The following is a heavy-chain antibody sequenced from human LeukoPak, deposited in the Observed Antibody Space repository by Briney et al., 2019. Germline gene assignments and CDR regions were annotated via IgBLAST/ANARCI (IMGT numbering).Heavy chain of an antibody. Sequence: GGSLRLSCAASGFTFSNAWMSWVRQAPGKGLEWVGRIKSKTDGGTTDYAAPVKGRFTISRDDSKNTLYLQMNSLKTEDTAVYYCTTDFSSVAYYYDSSGYKPDYRGQGTLVTVSS. CDR1: GFTFSNAW. J-gene: IGHJ4*02. V-gene: IGHV3-15*01. D-gene: IGHD3-22*01. CDR2: IKSKTDGGTT. CDR3: TTDFSSVAYYYDSSGYKPDY.